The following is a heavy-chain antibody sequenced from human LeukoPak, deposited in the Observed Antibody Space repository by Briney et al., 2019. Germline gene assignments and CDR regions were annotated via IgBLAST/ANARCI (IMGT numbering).Heavy chain of an antibody. CDR1: GYSFVTYW. J-gene: IGHJ4*02. V-gene: IGHV5-51*01. Sequence: GESLKISCEASGYSFVTYWIGWVRQMPGKGLECLGSTNPGDSDTRYSPSFQGHVTISADRSITTAYLQWSSLGASDTAMYYCARGGLRPAYHFDYWGPGTLVIVSS. CDR3: ARGGLRPAYHFDY. CDR2: TNPGDSDT. D-gene: IGHD3-16*01.